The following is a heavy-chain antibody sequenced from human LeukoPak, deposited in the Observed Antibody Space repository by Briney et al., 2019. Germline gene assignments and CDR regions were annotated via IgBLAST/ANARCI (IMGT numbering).Heavy chain of an antibody. CDR2: INHSGST. CDR3: ARAFYDILTGYYLGYFDY. D-gene: IGHD3-9*01. V-gene: IGHV4-34*01. J-gene: IGHJ4*02. CDR1: GGSFSGYY. Sequence: SETLSLTCAVYGGSFSGYYWSWIRQPPGKGLEWIGEINHSGSTNYNPSLKSRVTISVDTPKNQFSLKLSSVTAADTAVYYCARAFYDILTGYYLGYFDYWGQGTLVTVSS.